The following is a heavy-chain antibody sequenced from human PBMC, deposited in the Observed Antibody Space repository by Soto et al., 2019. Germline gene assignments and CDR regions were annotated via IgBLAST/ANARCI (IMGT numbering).Heavy chain of an antibody. V-gene: IGHV3-48*02. CDR2: ISSSSSTI. J-gene: IGHJ6*02. CDR3: ARQLRYFDWLLYTSGMDV. CDR1: GFTFSSYS. D-gene: IGHD3-9*01. Sequence: EVQLVESGGGLVQPGGSLRLSCAASGFTFSSYSMNWVRQAPGKGLEWVSYISSSSSTIYYADSVKGRFTISRDNAKNSLYLQMNSLRDEDTAVYYCARQLRYFDWLLYTSGMDVWGQGTTVTVSS.